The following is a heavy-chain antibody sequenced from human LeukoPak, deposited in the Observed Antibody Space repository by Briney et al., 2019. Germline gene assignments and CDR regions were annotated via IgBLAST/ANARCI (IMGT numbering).Heavy chain of an antibody. D-gene: IGHD1-1*01. CDR2: IYQSGNT. CDR3: ARELELYYYYMDV. Sequence: PSETLSLTCAVSGGSISSGGYSWSWIRQPPGKGLEWIGYIYQSGNTYYNPSLKSRVTISVDRSKNQFSLKLSSVTAADTAVYYCARELELYYYYMDVWGKGTTVTVSS. V-gene: IGHV4-30-2*01. CDR1: GGSISSGGYS. J-gene: IGHJ6*03.